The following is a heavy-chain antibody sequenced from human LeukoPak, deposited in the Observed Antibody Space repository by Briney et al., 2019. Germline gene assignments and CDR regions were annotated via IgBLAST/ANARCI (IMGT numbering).Heavy chain of an antibody. CDR2: MKQDGSEK. J-gene: IGHJ4*02. D-gene: IGHD3-9*01. CDR1: GFTFSSYA. CDR3: ARPYDILTGLQYYFDY. V-gene: IGHV3-7*01. Sequence: GGSLRLSCAASGFTFSSYAMSWVRQAPGKGLEWVANMKQDGSEKYYVDSVKGRFTISRDNAKNSLYPQMNSLRAEDTAVYYCARPYDILTGLQYYFDYWGQGTLVTVSS.